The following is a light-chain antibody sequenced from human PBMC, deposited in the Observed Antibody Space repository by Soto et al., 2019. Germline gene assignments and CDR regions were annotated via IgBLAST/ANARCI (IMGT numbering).Light chain of an antibody. Sequence: DVVMTQSPLSLPVTLGQPASISCRSSQSLAYSDGNTYLNWFQQRPGQSPRRLIYKVSNRDSGGPDRFSGRGSGTDFTLKISRVEAEDVGVYYCMQGTHWPPRTFGQGTKVEIK. CDR3: MQGTHWPPRT. CDR2: KVS. CDR1: QSLAYSDGNTY. J-gene: IGKJ1*01. V-gene: IGKV2-30*01.